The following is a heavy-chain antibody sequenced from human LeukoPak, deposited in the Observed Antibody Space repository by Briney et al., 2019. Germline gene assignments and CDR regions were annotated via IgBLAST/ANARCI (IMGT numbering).Heavy chain of an antibody. Sequence: GGSLRLSCAASGFTFSSYSMNWVRQAPGKGLEWVSSISSSSSYIYYADSVKGRFTISRDNVKNSLYLQMNSLRAEDTAVYYCARDKEVAGIFDYWGQGTLVTVSS. CDR1: GFTFSSYS. D-gene: IGHD6-19*01. V-gene: IGHV3-21*01. CDR3: ARDKEVAGIFDY. CDR2: ISSSSSYI. J-gene: IGHJ4*02.